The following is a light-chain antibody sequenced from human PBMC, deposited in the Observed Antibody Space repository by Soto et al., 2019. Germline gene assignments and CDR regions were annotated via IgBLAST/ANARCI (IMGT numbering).Light chain of an antibody. CDR1: QTIRSW. V-gene: IGKV1-5*01. CDR3: QQYDDYPLT. J-gene: IGKJ4*01. CDR2: DAS. Sequence: DIQMTQSPSTLSASVGDRVTITCRASQTIRSWLAWYQQKPGTAPKFLIFDASTLESGVPSRFSGSGSGTEFTLTISSLQPDDFATYYSQQYDDYPLTFGGGTKVEI.